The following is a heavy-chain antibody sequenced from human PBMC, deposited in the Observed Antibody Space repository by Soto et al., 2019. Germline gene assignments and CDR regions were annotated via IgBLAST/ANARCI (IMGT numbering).Heavy chain of an antibody. J-gene: IGHJ4*02. CDR2: VSNDGSNK. D-gene: IGHD6-19*01. V-gene: IGHV3-30*18. Sequence: GGSLRLSCAASGFTFSSYVMHWVRQAPGKGLEWVAVVSNDGSNKDYADSVKGRFTISRDNSKNTLYLQMNSLRAEDTAVYYCAKVLLTYNSGWYHTHFDYWGQGTLVTVSS. CDR1: GFTFSSYV. CDR3: AKVLLTYNSGWYHTHFDY.